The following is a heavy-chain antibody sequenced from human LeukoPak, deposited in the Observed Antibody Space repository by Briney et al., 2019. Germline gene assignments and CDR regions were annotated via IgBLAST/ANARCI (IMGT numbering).Heavy chain of an antibody. D-gene: IGHD4-17*01. V-gene: IGHV3-23*01. CDR3: AKATATGEADY. CDR1: GFIFRNYA. J-gene: IGHJ4*02. Sequence: GGSLRLSCAASGFIFRNYAMSWVRQTPGKGLEWVSSITGAGGTYYADSVKGRFTISRDNSKNTLYLQMNSLRAEDTAVYYCAKATATGEADYWGQGTLVTVSS. CDR2: ITGAGGT.